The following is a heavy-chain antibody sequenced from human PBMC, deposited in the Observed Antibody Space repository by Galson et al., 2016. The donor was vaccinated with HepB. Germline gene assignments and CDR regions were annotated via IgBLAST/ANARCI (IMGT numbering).Heavy chain of an antibody. CDR1: GFTFTTYY. CDR3: GRFEGGDAFDY. V-gene: IGHV3-74*01. CDR2: INTDGTAT. Sequence: SLRLSCAASGFTFTTYYMHWVRQGPGKGLVWVSRINTDGTATAYAESVKGRFTISRDNAKNMLYLQMNSLTAEDTAVYYCGRFEGGDAFDYWGQGTLVTVSS. D-gene: IGHD2-21*02. J-gene: IGHJ4*02.